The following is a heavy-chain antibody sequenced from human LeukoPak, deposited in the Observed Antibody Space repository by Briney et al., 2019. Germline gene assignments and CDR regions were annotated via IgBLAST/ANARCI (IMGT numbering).Heavy chain of an antibody. CDR3: AKDAWATIYYYDSSGYFDY. J-gene: IGHJ4*02. CDR1: GFTFSSYG. V-gene: IGHV3-30*18. Sequence: PGRSLRLSCAASGFTFSSYGMHWVRQAPGKGLEWVAVISFDGSNKYYADSVKGRFTIPRDNSKNTLYLQMNSLRAEDTAVYYCAKDAWATIYYYDSSGYFDYWGQGTLVTVSS. D-gene: IGHD3-22*01. CDR2: ISFDGSNK.